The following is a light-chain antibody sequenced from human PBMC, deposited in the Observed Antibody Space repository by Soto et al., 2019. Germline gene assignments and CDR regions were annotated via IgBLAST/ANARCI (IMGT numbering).Light chain of an antibody. J-gene: IGKJ1*01. CDR1: QSVSSY. V-gene: IGKV3-11*01. CDR2: DAS. CDR3: QQRSNWPVT. Sequence: EIVLTQSPATLSVSPGERATLSCRASQSVSSYLAWYQQKPGQAPRLLIYDASSRATGIPARFSGSGSGTAFTLTISSLEPEDFAVYYCQQRSNWPVTFGQGTRVDIK.